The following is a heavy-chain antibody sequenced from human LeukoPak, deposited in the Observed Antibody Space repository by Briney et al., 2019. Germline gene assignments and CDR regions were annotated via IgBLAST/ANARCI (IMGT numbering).Heavy chain of an antibody. CDR3: ARVAYSGSFSFDY. V-gene: IGHV1-18*04. J-gene: IGHJ4*02. CDR2: INPYNGNT. D-gene: IGHD1-26*01. Sequence: GASVKVSCKASGYTFSDYYMHWVRQAPGQGLEWMGWINPYNGNTNYAQSLQGRVTMTTDTSTSTAYMDLRSLRSDDTAVYYCARVAYSGSFSFDYWGQGSLVTVSS. CDR1: GYTFSDYY.